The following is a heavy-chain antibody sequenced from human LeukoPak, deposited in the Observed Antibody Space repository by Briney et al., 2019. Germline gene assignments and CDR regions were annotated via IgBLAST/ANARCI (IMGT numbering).Heavy chain of an antibody. CDR1: GFTFSSYA. V-gene: IGHV3-23*01. Sequence: GGSLRLSCAASGFTFSSYAMSWVRQAPGKALEWVSAISGSGGSTYYADSVKGRFTISRDNSKNTLYLQMNSLRAEDTAVYYCAKVLLWFGELPGADYWGQGTLVTVSS. CDR2: ISGSGGST. J-gene: IGHJ4*02. CDR3: AKVLLWFGELPGADY. D-gene: IGHD3-10*01.